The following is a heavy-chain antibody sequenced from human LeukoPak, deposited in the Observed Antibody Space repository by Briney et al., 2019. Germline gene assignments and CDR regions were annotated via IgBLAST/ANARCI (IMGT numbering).Heavy chain of an antibody. D-gene: IGHD2-21*02. J-gene: IGHJ5*02. CDR3: TTDRPIVVVTAARMYNWFDP. V-gene: IGHV3-15*01. CDR2: IKSKTDGGTT. CDR1: GFTVSSNY. Sequence: GGSLRLSCAASGFTVSSNYMSWVRQAPGKGLEWVGRIKSKTDGGTTDYAAPVKGRFTISRDDSKNTLYLQMNSLKTEDTAVYYCTTDRPIVVVTAARMYNWFDPWGQGTLVTVSS.